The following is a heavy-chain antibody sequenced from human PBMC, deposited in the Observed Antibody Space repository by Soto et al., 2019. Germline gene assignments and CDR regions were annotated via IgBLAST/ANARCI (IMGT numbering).Heavy chain of an antibody. J-gene: IGHJ6*02. CDR2: ISYDGSNK. CDR3: ARDSDRGVIQGMDV. Sequence: GGSLRLSCAASGFTFSSYAMHWVRQAPGKGLEWVAVISYDGSNKYYADSVKGRFTISRDNSKNTLYLQMNSLRAEDTAVYYCARDSDRGVIQGMDVWGQGTTVTVSS. CDR1: GFTFSSYA. D-gene: IGHD3-10*01. V-gene: IGHV3-30-3*01.